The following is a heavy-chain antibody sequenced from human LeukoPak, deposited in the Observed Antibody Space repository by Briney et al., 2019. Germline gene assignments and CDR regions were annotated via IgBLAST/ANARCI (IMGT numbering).Heavy chain of an antibody. J-gene: IGHJ3*02. Sequence: GGSLRLSCAASGFTFSNYAMTWVRQAPEKGLEWVANIKQDGSEKYYVDSVKGRFTISRDNAKNSLYLQMNSLRAEDTAVYYCARDFQGSGYYYDSSGPDAFDIWGQGTMVTVSS. CDR1: GFTFSNYA. CDR3: ARDFQGSGYYYDSSGPDAFDI. CDR2: IKQDGSEK. V-gene: IGHV3-7*01. D-gene: IGHD3-22*01.